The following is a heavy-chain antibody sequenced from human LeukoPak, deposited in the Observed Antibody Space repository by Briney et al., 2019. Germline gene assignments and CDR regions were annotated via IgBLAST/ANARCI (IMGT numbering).Heavy chain of an antibody. D-gene: IGHD2-2*01. V-gene: IGHV4-34*01. CDR1: GGSFSGYY. CDR2: INHSGGT. CDR3: ARGIVVVPAASFDY. Sequence: SETLSLTCAVYGGSFSGYYWSWIRQPPGKGLEWIGEINHSGGTNYNPSLKSRVTISVDTSKNQFSLKLSSVTAADTAVYYCARGIVVVPAASFDYWGQGTLVTVSS. J-gene: IGHJ4*02.